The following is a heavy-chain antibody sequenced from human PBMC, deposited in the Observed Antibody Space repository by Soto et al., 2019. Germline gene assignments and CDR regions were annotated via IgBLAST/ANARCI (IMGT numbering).Heavy chain of an antibody. CDR1: GGSFNSYT. Sequence: QVQLVQSGAEVKKPGSSVKVSCKASGGSFNSYTFSWVRQAPGQGPEWMGRIIPVLGVANYAQAFQGRVTITADKSTSTVYMDLNNLRSEDAALYYGARGGGAAGGTLGSWGHGTLVTVSS. CDR3: ARGGGAAGGTLGS. CDR2: IIPVLGVA. V-gene: IGHV1-69*02. D-gene: IGHD2-21*01. J-gene: IGHJ4*01.